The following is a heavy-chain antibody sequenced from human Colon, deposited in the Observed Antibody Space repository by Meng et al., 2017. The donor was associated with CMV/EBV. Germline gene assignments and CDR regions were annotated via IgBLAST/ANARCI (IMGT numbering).Heavy chain of an antibody. J-gene: IGHJ4*02. Sequence: EVRLGASGGALVRPGGSLRLSCAASAFNVSGGYMSWVRQAPGKGLEWVSSIFSNGNTYYADSVKGRFTISRDDSKNILFLQMNTLRAEDTAVYSCADFENGPGYWGQGTLVTVSS. CDR1: AFNVSGGY. V-gene: IGHV3-66*01. D-gene: IGHD1-14*01. CDR2: IFSNGNT. CDR3: ADFENGPGY.